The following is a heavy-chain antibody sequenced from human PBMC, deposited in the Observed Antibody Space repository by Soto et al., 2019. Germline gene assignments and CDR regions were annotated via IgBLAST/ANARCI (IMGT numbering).Heavy chain of an antibody. CDR2: ISSSSSYI. D-gene: IGHD3-22*01. V-gene: IGHV3-21*01. CDR3: ARVGSSGYFKTLDY. J-gene: IGHJ4*02. CDR1: GFTFSSYS. Sequence: PGGSLRLSCAASGFTFSSYSMNWVCQAPGKGLEWVSSISSSSSYIYYADSVKGRFTISRDNAKNSLYLQMNSLRAEDTAVYYCARVGSSGYFKTLDYWGQGTLVPSPQ.